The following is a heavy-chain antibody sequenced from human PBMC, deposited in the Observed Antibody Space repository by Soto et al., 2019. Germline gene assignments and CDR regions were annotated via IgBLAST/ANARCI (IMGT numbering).Heavy chain of an antibody. CDR2: INHSGST. Sequence: SETLSLTCAVYGGSFSGYYWSWIRQPPGKGLEWIGEINHSGSTNYNPSLKSRVTISVDTSKNQFSLKLRSVTAADTAVYYCARLSAVGNHFDYWGQGIMVTLSS. D-gene: IGHD6-13*01. CDR3: ARLSAVGNHFDY. V-gene: IGHV4-34*01. J-gene: IGHJ4*02. CDR1: GGSFSGYY.